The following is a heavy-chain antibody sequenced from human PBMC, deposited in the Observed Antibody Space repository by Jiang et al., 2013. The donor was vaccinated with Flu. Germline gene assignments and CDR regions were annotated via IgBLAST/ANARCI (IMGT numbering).Heavy chain of an antibody. V-gene: IGHV1-58*01. CDR3: AAMVRGVVEAFDI. J-gene: IGHJ3*02. CDR1: GFTFTSSA. D-gene: IGHD3-10*01. Sequence: SGAEVKKPGTSVKVSCKASGFTFTSSAVQWVRQARGQRLEWIGWIVVGSGNTNYAQKFQERVTITRDMSTSTAYMELSSLRSEDTAVYYCAAMVRGVVEAFDIWGQGTMVTVSS. CDR2: IVVGSGNT.